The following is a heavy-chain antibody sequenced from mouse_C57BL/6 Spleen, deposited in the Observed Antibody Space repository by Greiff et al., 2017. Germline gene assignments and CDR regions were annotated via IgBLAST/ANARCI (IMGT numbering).Heavy chain of an antibody. CDR1: GFSLTSYG. D-gene: IGHD1-1*01. J-gene: IGHJ1*03. CDR2: IWSDGST. V-gene: IGHV2-6-1*01. Sequence: QVQLKQSGPGLVAPSQSLSITCTVSGFSLTSYGVHWVRQPPGKGLEWLVVIWSDGSTTYNSAHKSSLSISTDNSKSQVFLKMNSLQTDDTAMYYWARQSRYYGSSSYGYFDVWGTGTTVTVSS. CDR3: ARQSRYYGSSSYGYFDV.